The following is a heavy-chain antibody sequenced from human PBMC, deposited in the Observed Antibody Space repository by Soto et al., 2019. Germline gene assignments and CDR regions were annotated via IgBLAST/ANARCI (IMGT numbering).Heavy chain of an antibody. CDR1: GGTFNNYP. Sequence: QVQLVQSGAEVKKPGSSMKVSCKASGGTFNNYPITWVRQAPGQGLEWMGGSIPIFGTANYAQKFQDRVTITVDESTSTAFMELSSLRSEDTAIYYCARGRGYSGDDHYYYFDMDVWGQGTAVNVSS. V-gene: IGHV1-69*01. CDR3: ARGRGYSGDDHYYYFDMDV. D-gene: IGHD5-12*01. CDR2: SIPIFGTA. J-gene: IGHJ6*02.